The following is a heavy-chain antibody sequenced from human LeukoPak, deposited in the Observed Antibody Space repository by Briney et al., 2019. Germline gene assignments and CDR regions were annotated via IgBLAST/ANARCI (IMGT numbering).Heavy chain of an antibody. CDR3: ARYFTAVAETLRLDY. V-gene: IGHV3-7*03. CDR1: GFTFSSYW. CDR2: IKQDGSQK. Sequence: GGSLRLSCAASGFTFSSYWMNWVRQAPGKGLEWVAAIKQDGSQKYYVDSVKGRFTISRDNAKNSLYLQMNSLRAEDTAVYYCARYFTAVAETLRLDYWGQGTLVTVSS. J-gene: IGHJ4*02. D-gene: IGHD6-19*01.